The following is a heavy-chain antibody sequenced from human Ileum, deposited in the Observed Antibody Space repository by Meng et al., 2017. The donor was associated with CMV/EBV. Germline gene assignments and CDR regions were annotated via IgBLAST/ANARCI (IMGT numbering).Heavy chain of an antibody. Sequence: QVQLVQSGAEVKKPGASVKVSCKASGYTFTGYYIHWVRLAPGQGLEWMGWINPNSGGTNFAQKFQGRVTMTRDTSINTAYIELSGLTSDDTAVYYCTRGDLGGPFKDRYFDYWGQGTLVTVSS. V-gene: IGHV1-2*02. J-gene: IGHJ4*02. CDR1: GYTFTGYY. CDR2: INPNSGGT. CDR3: TRGDLGGPFKDRYFDY. D-gene: IGHD3-16*01.